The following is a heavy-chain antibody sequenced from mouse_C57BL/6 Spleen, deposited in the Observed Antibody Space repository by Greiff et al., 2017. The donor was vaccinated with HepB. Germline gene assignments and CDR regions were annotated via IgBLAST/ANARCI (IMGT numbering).Heavy chain of an antibody. CDR2: IHPNSGST. CDR1: GYTFTSYW. J-gene: IGHJ1*03. D-gene: IGHD1-1*01. V-gene: IGHV1-64*01. CDR3: ARRNYYGSSWYFDV. Sequence: VQLQQPGAELVKPGASVKLSCKASGYTFTSYWMHWVKQRPGQGLEWIGMIHPNSGSTNYNEKFKSKAKLTVDKSSSTAYMQLSSLTSEDSAVYYCARRNYYGSSWYFDVWGTGTTVTVSS.